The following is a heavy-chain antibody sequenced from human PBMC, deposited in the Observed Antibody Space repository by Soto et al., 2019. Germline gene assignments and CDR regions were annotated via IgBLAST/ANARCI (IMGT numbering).Heavy chain of an antibody. D-gene: IGHD6-13*01. J-gene: IGHJ6*02. V-gene: IGHV1-69*13. CDR2: IIPIFGTA. Sequence: SVKVSCKASGGTFSSYAISWVRQAPGQGLEWMGGIIPIFGTANYAQKFQGRVTITADESTSTAYMELSSLRSEDTAVYYCARDGGYSSSWYPPKYGMDVWGQGTTVTVSS. CDR1: GGTFSSYA. CDR3: ARDGGYSSSWYPPKYGMDV.